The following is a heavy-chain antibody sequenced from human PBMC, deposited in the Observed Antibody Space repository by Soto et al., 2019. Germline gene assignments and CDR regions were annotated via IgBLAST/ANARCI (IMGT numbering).Heavy chain of an antibody. CDR2: ISYDGSNK. D-gene: IGHD6-19*01. CDR3: ARESRALSSPGRNWFDP. J-gene: IGHJ5*02. CDR1: GFTFSSYA. Sequence: QVQLVESGGGVVQPGRSLRLSCAASGFTFSSYAMHWVRQAPGKGLEWVAVISYDGSNKYYSDSVKGRFTISRDNSKNTLYLQMNSLRAEDTAVYYCARESRALSSPGRNWFDPWGQGTLVTVSS. V-gene: IGHV3-30-3*01.